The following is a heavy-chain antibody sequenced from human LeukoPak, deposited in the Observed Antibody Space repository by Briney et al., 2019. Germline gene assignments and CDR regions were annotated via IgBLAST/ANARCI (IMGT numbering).Heavy chain of an antibody. V-gene: IGHV4-59*01. Sequence: SETLSLTCTVSGGSINTYYWVWIRQSPGKGLEWIGYISYSGSTNYNPSLKSRVTMSVDTSKNQFSLKLTSVTAADTAVYFCAREARYITTSTSYWYFDLWGRGALVTVSS. D-gene: IGHD1-14*01. CDR2: ISYSGST. J-gene: IGHJ2*01. CDR1: GGSINTYY. CDR3: AREARYITTSTSYWYFDL.